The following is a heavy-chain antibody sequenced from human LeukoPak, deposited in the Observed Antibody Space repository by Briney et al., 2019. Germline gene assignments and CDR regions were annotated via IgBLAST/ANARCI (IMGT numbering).Heavy chain of an antibody. D-gene: IGHD6-19*01. CDR2: IKSKTDGGTT. J-gene: IGHJ3*02. CDR1: GLTFSSYW. CDR3: TTDWLGGSSGWSNAFDI. V-gene: IGHV3-15*01. Sequence: PGGSLRLSCAASGLTFSSYWMSWVRQAPGKGLEWVGRIKSKTDGGTTDFAAPVKGRFTISRDDSKNTLYLQMNSLKTEDTAIYYRTTDWLGGSSGWSNAFDIWGQGTMVTVSS.